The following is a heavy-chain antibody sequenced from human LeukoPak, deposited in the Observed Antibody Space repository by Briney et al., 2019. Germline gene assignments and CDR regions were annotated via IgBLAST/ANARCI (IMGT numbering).Heavy chain of an antibody. CDR2: INSDGSWT. J-gene: IGHJ4*02. CDR1: GNYW. D-gene: IGHD2/OR15-2a*01. CDR3: VSFYETY. V-gene: IGHV3-74*01. Sequence: GGSLRLSCAASGNYWMHWVRQVPGKGLVWVSHINSDGSWTSYADSVKGQFTISKDNAKNTVYLQMNSLRAEDTAVYYCVSFYETYWGRGTLVTVSS.